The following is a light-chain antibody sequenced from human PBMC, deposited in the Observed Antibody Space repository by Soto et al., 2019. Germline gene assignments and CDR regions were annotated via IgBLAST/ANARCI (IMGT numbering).Light chain of an antibody. CDR2: DAS. J-gene: IGKJ4*01. V-gene: IGKV3-11*01. CDR1: QSVSSS. CDR3: HQRSSWPLT. Sequence: EIVLTQSPATLSLSPGERATLSCRASQSVSSSLAWYQQKPGQTPRLLIYDASNRATGIPARFSGSGSGTDFTLTVSRLEHEDFAVYYCHQRSSWPLTFGGGTKVEIK.